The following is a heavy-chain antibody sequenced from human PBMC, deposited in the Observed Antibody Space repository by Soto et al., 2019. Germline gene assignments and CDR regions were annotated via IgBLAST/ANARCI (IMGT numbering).Heavy chain of an antibody. J-gene: IGHJ6*02. Sequence: ASVKVSCKASGFTFTSSAMQWVRQARGQRLEWIGWIVVGSGNTNYAQKFQERVTITRDMSTSTAYMELSSLSSEDTAVYYCAAPTPNDDGSGSYGMDVWGQGTTVTVSS. CDR3: AAPTPNDDGSGSYGMDV. CDR2: IVVGSGNT. D-gene: IGHD3-10*01. CDR1: GFTFTSSA. V-gene: IGHV1-58*02.